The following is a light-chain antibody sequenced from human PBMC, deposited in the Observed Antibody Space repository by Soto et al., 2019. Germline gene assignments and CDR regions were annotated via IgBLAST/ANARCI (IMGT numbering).Light chain of an antibody. CDR2: LNSDGSH. V-gene: IGLV4-69*01. Sequence: QLVLTQSPSASASLGASVKLTCTLNSGHTRYAVAWHQQQPEKGPRYLMKLNSDGSHNKGDGIPDRFSGSTSGAERYLTISSLQSDDEADYYCQTWGTGIPVFGGGTKVTVL. CDR3: QTWGTGIPV. J-gene: IGLJ2*01. CDR1: SGHTRYA.